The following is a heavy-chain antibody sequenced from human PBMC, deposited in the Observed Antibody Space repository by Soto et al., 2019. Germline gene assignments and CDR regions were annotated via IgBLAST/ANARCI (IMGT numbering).Heavy chain of an antibody. CDR3: ARPRGRCSGGSCYSGYYYYYGMDV. CDR2: IIPILSIA. Sequence: QVQLVQSGAEVKKPGSSVKVSCKASGGTFSSYTISWVRQAPGQGLEWMGRIIPILSIANYAQKFQGRVTITADKSTSTAYMELSSLRSEDTAVYYCARPRGRCSGGSCYSGYYYYYGMDVWGQGTTVTVSS. J-gene: IGHJ6*02. D-gene: IGHD2-15*01. V-gene: IGHV1-69*02. CDR1: GGTFSSYT.